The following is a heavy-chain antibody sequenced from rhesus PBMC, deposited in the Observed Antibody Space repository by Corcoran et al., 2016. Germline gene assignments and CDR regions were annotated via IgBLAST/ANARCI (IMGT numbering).Heavy chain of an antibody. CDR1: GFTFSYYD. CDR2: ISYSCKTI. V-gene: IGHV3-136*01. J-gene: IGHJ4*01. Sequence: EVQLVESGGGWVQPGGSLRLSWAASGFTFSYYDMAWVRQAPGKGLEWVSYISYSCKTIYYPDSVKGRFTISRDNAKNSLSLQMSSLRADDTAVYYCARHDYAVWGQGVLVTVSS. CDR3: ARHDYAV. D-gene: IGHD4-29*01.